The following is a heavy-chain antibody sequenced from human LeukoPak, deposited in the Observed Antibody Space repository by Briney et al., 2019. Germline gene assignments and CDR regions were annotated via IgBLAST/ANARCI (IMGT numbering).Heavy chain of an antibody. CDR1: GGSISSYY. Sequence: SETLSLTCTVSGGSISSYYWSWIRKPPGKGLEWIGYIYYSGSTNYNPSLKSRVTISVDTSKNQFSLKLSSVAAADTAVYYCARGPGYSYEDYCGQGTLVTVSS. V-gene: IGHV4-59*08. CDR3: ARGPGYSYEDY. CDR2: IYYSGST. D-gene: IGHD5-18*01. J-gene: IGHJ4*02.